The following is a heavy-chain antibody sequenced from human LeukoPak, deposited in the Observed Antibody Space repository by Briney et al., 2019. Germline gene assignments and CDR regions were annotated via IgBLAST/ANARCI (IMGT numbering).Heavy chain of an antibody. D-gene: IGHD6-19*01. J-gene: IGHJ4*01. Sequence: GGSLRPSCAASGFTFSNSVMSWVREAPGKGLEWVSTLSGSGITTYYADSVKGRFTISRDNSKNTLYLQMNSLRAEDTAVYYCTKGIYSSGWSYFDYWGHGTLVTVSS. V-gene: IGHV3-23*01. CDR1: GFTFSNSV. CDR3: TKGIYSSGWSYFDY. CDR2: LSGSGITT.